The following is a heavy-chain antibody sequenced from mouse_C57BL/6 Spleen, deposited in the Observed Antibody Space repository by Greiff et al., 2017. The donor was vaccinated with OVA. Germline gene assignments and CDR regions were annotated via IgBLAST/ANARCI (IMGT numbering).Heavy chain of an antibody. CDR2: ISYDGSN. J-gene: IGHJ4*01. CDR1: GYSITSGYY. V-gene: IGHV3-6*01. CDR3: ARFRQGAMDY. Sequence: EVQLVESGPGLVKPSQSLSLTCSVTGYSITSGYYWNWIRQFPGNKLEWMGYISYDGSNNYNPSLKNRISITRDTSKNQFFLKLNSVTTEDTATYYCARFRQGAMDYWGQGTSVTVSS. D-gene: IGHD3-2*01.